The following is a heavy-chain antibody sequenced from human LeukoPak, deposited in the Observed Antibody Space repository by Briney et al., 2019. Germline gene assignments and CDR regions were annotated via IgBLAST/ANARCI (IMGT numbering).Heavy chain of an antibody. V-gene: IGHV3-21*01. D-gene: IGHD3-22*01. CDR3: ARDFPSYYYDSSGYSDS. CDR2: ISSSSSYI. Sequence: PGGSLRLSCAASGFTFSSYSMNWVRQAPGKGLEWVSSISSSSSYIYYADSVKGRFTISRDNAKNSLYLQMNSLRAEDTAVYYCARDFPSYYYDSSGYSDSWGQGTLVTVTS. J-gene: IGHJ4*02. CDR1: GFTFSSYS.